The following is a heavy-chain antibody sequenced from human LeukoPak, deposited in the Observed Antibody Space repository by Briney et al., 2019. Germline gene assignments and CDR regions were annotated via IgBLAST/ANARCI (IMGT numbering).Heavy chain of an antibody. V-gene: IGHV4-34*01. Sequence: SETLSLTCAVYGESFSGYYWTWIRQPPGKGLEWIGEINDSGRTSCNPSLKSRVTISVDTSKNQFSLKLRSVAAADTAVYYCASIGRGDYVRSLDYWGQGTLVTVSS. CDR1: GESFSGYY. CDR3: ASIGRGDYVRSLDY. J-gene: IGHJ4*02. D-gene: IGHD4-17*01. CDR2: INDSGRT.